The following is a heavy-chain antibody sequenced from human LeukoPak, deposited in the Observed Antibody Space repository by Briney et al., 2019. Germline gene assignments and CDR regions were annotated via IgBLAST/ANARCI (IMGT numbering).Heavy chain of an antibody. V-gene: IGHV3-23*01. CDR3: SKDQSSGWYGYSDY. CDR1: GGSFSGYY. D-gene: IGHD6-19*01. J-gene: IGHJ4*02. Sequence: ETLSLTCAVYGGSFSGYYWSWVRQAPGKGLEWVSAISGSGGNTYYADSVKGRFTISRDNSKNTLYLQMTSLRAEDTAVYYCSKDQSSGWYGYSDYWGQGTLVTVSS. CDR2: ISGSGGNT.